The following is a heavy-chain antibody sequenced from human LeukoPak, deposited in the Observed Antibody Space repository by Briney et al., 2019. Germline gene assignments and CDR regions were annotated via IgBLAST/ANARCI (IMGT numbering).Heavy chain of an antibody. V-gene: IGHV3-30*02. D-gene: IGHD5-24*01. Sequence: GGSLRLSCAASGFTFSSYGMHWVRQAPGKGLEWVAFIRYDGSNKYYADSVKGRFTISRDNSKNTLYLQMNSLRAEDTAVYYCAKERRDGYNTGNWFYPWGQGTPVTVSS. CDR2: IRYDGSNK. CDR3: AKERRDGYNTGNWFYP. J-gene: IGHJ5*02. CDR1: GFTFSSYG.